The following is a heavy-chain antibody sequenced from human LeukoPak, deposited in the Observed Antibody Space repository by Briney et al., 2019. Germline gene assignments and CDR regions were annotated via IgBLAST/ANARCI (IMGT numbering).Heavy chain of an antibody. D-gene: IGHD3-22*01. CDR3: AKGQGTYDSSGYFEYYFDY. Sequence: PGGSLRLSCAASGFTFISYAMSWVRQAPGKGLEWVSAISGSGGSTYYADSVKGRFTISRDNSKNTLYLQMNSLRAEDTAVYYCAKGQGTYDSSGYFEYYFDYWGQGTLVTVSS. J-gene: IGHJ4*02. CDR2: ISGSGGST. CDR1: GFTFISYA. V-gene: IGHV3-23*01.